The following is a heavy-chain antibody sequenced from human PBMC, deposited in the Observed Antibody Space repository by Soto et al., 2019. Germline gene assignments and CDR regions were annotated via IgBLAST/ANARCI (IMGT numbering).Heavy chain of an antibody. J-gene: IGHJ5*02. Sequence: LRLSCVTSAFSLTSCSMSWVRQTPGKGLEWVSALSRSGGATYYADSVKGRFTISRDTSTNTLYLQMSNLRAEDTAIYYCAKGEMASIRNSFDPWGQGALVTVSS. CDR1: AFSLTSCS. CDR2: LSRSGGAT. V-gene: IGHV3-23*01. CDR3: AKGEMASIRNSFDP. D-gene: IGHD1-7*01.